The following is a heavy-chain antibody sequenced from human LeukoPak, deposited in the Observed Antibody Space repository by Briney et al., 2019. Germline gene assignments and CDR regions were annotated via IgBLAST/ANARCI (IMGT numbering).Heavy chain of an antibody. CDR2: ISFDASNK. V-gene: IGHV3-30*18. CDR3: AKDEYSSGYTAFDY. Sequence: GGSLRLSCAASGFTFSSYGMHWVRQAPGKGLEWVAVISFDASNKYYADSVKGRFTISRDNSKNTLYLQMNSPRAEDAAVYYCAKDEYSSGYTAFDYWGQGTLVTVSS. CDR1: GFTFSSYG. D-gene: IGHD3-22*01. J-gene: IGHJ4*02.